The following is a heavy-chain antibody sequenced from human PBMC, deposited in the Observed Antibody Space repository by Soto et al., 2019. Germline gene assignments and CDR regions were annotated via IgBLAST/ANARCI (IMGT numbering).Heavy chain of an antibody. CDR3: ARNQPEIAAAGTRDSWFDP. Sequence: SETLSLTCTVSGGSISSGGYYWSWIRQHPGKGLEWIGYIYYSGSTYYNPSLKSRVTISVDTSKNQFSLKLSSVTAADTAVYYCARNQPEIAAAGTRDSWFDPWGQGTLLTVCS. J-gene: IGHJ5*02. CDR1: GGSISSGGYY. CDR2: IYYSGST. D-gene: IGHD6-13*01. V-gene: IGHV4-31*03.